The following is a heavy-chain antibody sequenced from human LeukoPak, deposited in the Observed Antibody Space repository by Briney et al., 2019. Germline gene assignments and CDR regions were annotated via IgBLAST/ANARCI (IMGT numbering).Heavy chain of an antibody. J-gene: IGHJ4*02. CDR1: GDSINTHY. CDR2: XXXXAST. V-gene: IGHV4-4*07. Sequence: SETLSLTCTVSGDSINTHYWXXXXQPAGKRLXXXGRXXXXASTNYNPSLHSRISLSMDTSKNQLALMLRSVTAADTGTYYCARAGDXDYFHIDSWGQGTLITVSS. D-gene: IGHD4/OR15-4a*01. CDR3: ARAGDXDYFHIDS.